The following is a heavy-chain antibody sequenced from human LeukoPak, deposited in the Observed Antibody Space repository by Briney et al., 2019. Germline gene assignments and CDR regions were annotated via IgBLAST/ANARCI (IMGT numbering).Heavy chain of an antibody. CDR1: GFTFSGYG. CDR3: AKGYGYSGYEALDY. CDR2: ISYDGSNK. D-gene: IGHD5-12*01. V-gene: IGHV3-30*18. J-gene: IGHJ4*02. Sequence: GGSLRLSCAASGFTFSGYGMHWVRQAPGKGLEWVAVISYDGSNKYYGDSVKGRFTISRDNSKNTLYLQMNSLRAEDTAVYYCAKGYGYSGYEALDYWGQGSLVTVSS.